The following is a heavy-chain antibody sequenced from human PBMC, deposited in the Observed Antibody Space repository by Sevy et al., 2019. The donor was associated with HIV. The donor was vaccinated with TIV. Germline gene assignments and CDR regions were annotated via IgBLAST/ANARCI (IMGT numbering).Heavy chain of an antibody. CDR3: AREETTDTYNWFDP. J-gene: IGHJ5*02. CDR1: GYSISSGYY. Sequence: SETLSLTCAVSGYSISSGYYWGWIRQPPGKGLEWIGSIYHSGSTYYNPSLKSRVTISVDTSKNQFSLKLSSVTAADTAVYYCAREETTDTYNWFDPWGQGTLVTVSS. D-gene: IGHD4-4*01. V-gene: IGHV4-38-2*02. CDR2: IYHSGST.